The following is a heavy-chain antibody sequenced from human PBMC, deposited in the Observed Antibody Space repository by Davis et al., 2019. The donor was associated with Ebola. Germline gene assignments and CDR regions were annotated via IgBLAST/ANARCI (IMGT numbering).Heavy chain of an antibody. D-gene: IGHD2-2*01. CDR1: GGSFSGYN. Sequence: MPSETLSLTCAVYGGSFSGYNWSWIRQPPGKGLEWIGEINHSGNTNYNPPLKSRVTISVDTSNNQFSLKLSSVTAADTAVYYCARDSCSSTSCYFGRSAFDIWGQGTMVTVSS. CDR3: ARDSCSSTSCYFGRSAFDI. CDR2: INHSGNT. J-gene: IGHJ3*02. V-gene: IGHV4-34*01.